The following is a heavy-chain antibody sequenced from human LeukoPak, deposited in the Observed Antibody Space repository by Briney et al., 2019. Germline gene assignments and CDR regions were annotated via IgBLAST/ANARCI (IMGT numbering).Heavy chain of an antibody. CDR3: ARHTYYDSSGYYFPWGYYYMDV. Sequence: GGSLRLSCAASGFTFSSYSMNWVRQAPGKGLEWVSSISSSSSYIYYADSVKGRFTISRDNAKNSLYLQMNSLRAEDTAVYYCARHTYYDSSGYYFPWGYYYMDVWAKGPRSPSP. V-gene: IGHV3-21*01. D-gene: IGHD3-22*01. CDR1: GFTFSSYS. CDR2: ISSSSSYI. J-gene: IGHJ6*03.